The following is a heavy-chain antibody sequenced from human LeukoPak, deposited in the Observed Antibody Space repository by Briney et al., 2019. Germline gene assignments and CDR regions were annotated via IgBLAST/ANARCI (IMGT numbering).Heavy chain of an antibody. J-gene: IGHJ4*02. V-gene: IGHV1-2*06. CDR2: FNTNSGDT. CDR3: AREGPAGGAYPDY. CDR1: GYTFTDYY. Sequence: ASVNVSCKASGYTFTDYYILWVRQAPGQGLEWMGRFNTNSGDTNSAQKFQGRVTMTRDTSINTAYMELSSLRSDDTAVYYCAREGPAGGAYPDYWGQGTLVTVSS. D-gene: IGHD6-13*01.